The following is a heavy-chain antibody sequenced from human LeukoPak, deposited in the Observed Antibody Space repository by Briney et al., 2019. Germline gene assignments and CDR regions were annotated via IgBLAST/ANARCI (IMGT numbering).Heavy chain of an antibody. Sequence: PGGSLRLSCAVSGLTFSEYWMHWVRQDAGKGLVWVAGISKDGGSTEYGDFVKGRCTISRDNAKNTLYLQMNSLTVDDTAVYYCTSGIGTYDYWGLGAQVTVSS. CDR3: TSGIGTYDY. CDR1: GLTFSEYW. V-gene: IGHV3-74*03. D-gene: IGHD1-14*01. CDR2: ISKDGGST. J-gene: IGHJ4*02.